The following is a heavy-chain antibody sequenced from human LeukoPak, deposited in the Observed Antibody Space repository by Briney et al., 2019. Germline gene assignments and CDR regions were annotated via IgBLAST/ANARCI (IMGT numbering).Heavy chain of an antibody. Sequence: GGSLRLSCAASRFTFSNYGMHWVRQAPGKGLEWVALIWFDGSNEHYADSVKGRFTVSRDNSRNTMYRQMNSLRAEDTGVYYCARDSLEWLSSLNGMDVWGQGTTVTVSS. CDR3: ARDSLEWLSSLNGMDV. J-gene: IGHJ6*02. CDR2: IWFDGSNE. D-gene: IGHD3-3*01. CDR1: RFTFSNYG. V-gene: IGHV3-33*01.